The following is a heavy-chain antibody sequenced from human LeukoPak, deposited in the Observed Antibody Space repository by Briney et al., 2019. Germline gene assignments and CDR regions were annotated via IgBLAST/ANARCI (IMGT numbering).Heavy chain of an antibody. CDR2: IKQDGSEK. D-gene: IGHD3-22*01. Sequence: GGSLRLSCAASGFTFSSYWMSWVRQAPGKGLEWVANIKQDGSEKYYVDSVKGRFTISRDNAKNSLYLQMNSLRAEDTAMYYCARRHYYYDRSGFYYYFDTWGQGTQVTVTS. CDR1: GFTFSSYW. J-gene: IGHJ4*02. CDR3: ARRHYYYDRSGFYYYFDT. V-gene: IGHV3-7*03.